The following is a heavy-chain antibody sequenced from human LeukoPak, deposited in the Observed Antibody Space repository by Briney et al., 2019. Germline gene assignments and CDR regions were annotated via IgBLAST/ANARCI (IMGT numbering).Heavy chain of an antibody. CDR2: ISYDGRNE. CDR3: ATDRGEWNTPMVRGYYYYGMDV. J-gene: IGHJ6*02. D-gene: IGHD3-10*01. V-gene: IGHV3-30*04. Sequence: PGGSLRLSCAASGFTFTSYAMDWVRQAPGKGLEWVAVISYDGRNESYADSVEGRFTISRDNSKNTLYLQMNSLRSEDTAVYYCATDRGEWNTPMVRGYYYYGMDVWGQGTTVTVSS. CDR1: GFTFTSYA.